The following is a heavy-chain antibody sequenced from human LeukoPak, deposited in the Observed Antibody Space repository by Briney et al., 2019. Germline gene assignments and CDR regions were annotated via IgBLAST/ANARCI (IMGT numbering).Heavy chain of an antibody. V-gene: IGHV3-53*01. CDR3: ARGMTSTYYYDSSGYYKNSGAFDI. D-gene: IGHD3-22*01. CDR1: GFTVSSNY. CDR2: IYSGGST. J-gene: IGHJ3*02. Sequence: PGGSLRLSCAASGFTVSSNYMSWVRQAPGKGLEWVSVIYSGGSTFYADSVKGRFTISRDNSKNTLYLQMDSLRAEDTAVYYCARGMTSTYYYDSSGYYKNSGAFDIWGQGAMVTVSS.